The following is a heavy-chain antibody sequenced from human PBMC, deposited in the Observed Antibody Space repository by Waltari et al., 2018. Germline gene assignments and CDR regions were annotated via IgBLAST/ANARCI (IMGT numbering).Heavy chain of an antibody. D-gene: IGHD6-6*01. CDR1: GGSFSGYY. CDR3: AIRSAARRRLGFDY. J-gene: IGHJ4*02. V-gene: IGHV4-34*01. CDR2: INHSGST. Sequence: QVQLQQWGAGLLTPSETLSLTCAVYGGSFSGYYWSWIRQPPGKGLEWIGEINHSGSTNYNPSLKSRVTISVDTSKNQFSLKLSSVTAADTAVYYCAIRSAARRRLGFDYWGQGTLVTVSS.